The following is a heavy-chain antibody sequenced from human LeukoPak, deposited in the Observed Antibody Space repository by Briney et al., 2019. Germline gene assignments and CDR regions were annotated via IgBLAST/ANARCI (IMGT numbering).Heavy chain of an antibody. J-gene: IGHJ1*01. CDR1: GFTFSSHA. V-gene: IGHV3-7*01. CDR3: ARNIESIAAAGRRYFQH. D-gene: IGHD6-13*01. CDR2: IKQDGSEK. Sequence: GGSLRLSCAASGFTFSSHAMSWVRQAPGKGLEWVANIKQDGSEKYYVDSVKGRFTISRDNAKNSLYLQMNSLRAEDTAVYYCARNIESIAAAGRRYFQHWGQGTLVTVSS.